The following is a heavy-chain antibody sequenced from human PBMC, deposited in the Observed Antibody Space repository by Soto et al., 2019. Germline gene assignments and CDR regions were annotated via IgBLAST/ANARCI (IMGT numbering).Heavy chain of an antibody. CDR2: IYHSGST. V-gene: IGHV4-30-2*01. CDR3: ARGRDDAFDI. CDR1: GGSISSGGYS. J-gene: IGHJ3*02. Sequence: SETLSLTCAVSGGSISSGGYSWRWIRQPPGKGLEWIGYIYHSGSTYYNPSLKSRVTISVDRSKNQFSLKLSSVTAADTAVYYCARGRDDAFDIWGQGTMVTVSS.